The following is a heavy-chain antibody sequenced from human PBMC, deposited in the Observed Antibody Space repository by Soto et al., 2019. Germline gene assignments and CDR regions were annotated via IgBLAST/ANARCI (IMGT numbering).Heavy chain of an antibody. D-gene: IGHD6-19*01. V-gene: IGHV3-15*01. J-gene: IGHJ4*02. Sequence: GGSLRLSCAASGFTFSNAWMSWVRQAPGKGLEWVGRIKSKTDGGTTDYAAPVKGRFTISRDDSKNTLYLQMNSLKTEDTAVYSCTTGGGSSGWYYFDYWGQGTLVTVSS. CDR3: TTGGGSSGWYYFDY. CDR2: IKSKTDGGTT. CDR1: GFTFSNAW.